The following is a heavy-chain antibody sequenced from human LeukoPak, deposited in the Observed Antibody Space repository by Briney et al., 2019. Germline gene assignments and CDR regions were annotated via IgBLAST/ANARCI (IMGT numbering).Heavy chain of an antibody. CDR1: GFTFSSYW. CDR3: ASATEVWFGELWPPDY. J-gene: IGHJ4*02. D-gene: IGHD3-10*01. CDR2: INSDGSST. Sequence: PGGSLRLSCAASGFTFSSYWMHWVRQAPGKGLVWVSRINSDGSSTSYADSVKGRFTISRDNAKNTLYLQMNSLRAEDTAVYYCASATEVWFGELWPPDYWGQGTLVTVSS. V-gene: IGHV3-74*01.